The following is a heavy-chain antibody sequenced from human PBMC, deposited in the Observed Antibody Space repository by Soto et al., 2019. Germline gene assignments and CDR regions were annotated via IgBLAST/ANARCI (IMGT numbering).Heavy chain of an antibody. V-gene: IGHV2-5*02. CDR1: GFSLTTSGVG. CDR2: IYWDDDN. CDR3: APRVLRTVFGFVTATAIYFDF. D-gene: IGHD3-3*01. J-gene: IGHJ4*02. Sequence: QITLNESGNMRVKPRQTLTLTCTFSGFSLTTSGVGVGWIRQSPGKAPERLALIYWDDDNRYSPFLKSRLTINKDSSKYQVVLTMAHLVPVDTGTYYCAPRVLRTVFGFVTATAIYFDFWGQGTPVAVSS.